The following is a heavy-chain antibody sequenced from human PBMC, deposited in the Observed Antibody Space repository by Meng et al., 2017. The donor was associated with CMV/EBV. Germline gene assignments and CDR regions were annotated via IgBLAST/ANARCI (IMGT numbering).Heavy chain of an antibody. Sequence: CKGSGYRFTSYWIGWVRQMPGKGLEWMGIIYPGDSDTRYSTSFQGQVTISADKSISTAYLQWSSLKASDTAMYYCARQGKYSNYAHYWGQGTLVTVSS. CDR3: ARQGKYSNYAHY. V-gene: IGHV5-51*01. CDR1: GYRFTSYW. CDR2: IYPGDSDT. D-gene: IGHD4-11*01. J-gene: IGHJ4*02.